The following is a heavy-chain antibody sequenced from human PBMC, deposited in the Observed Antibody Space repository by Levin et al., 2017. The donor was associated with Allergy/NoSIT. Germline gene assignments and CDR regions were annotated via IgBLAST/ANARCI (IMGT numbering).Heavy chain of an antibody. CDR3: ARVAGYSYGYYVDY. D-gene: IGHD5-18*01. CDR2: IYLSGST. Sequence: SETLSLTCAVSGGSISSGGYSWSWIRQPPGKGLEWIGNIYLSGSTNDNPSLKSRVPMSVDRSKNQFSLKLSYVTAADTAVYYCARVAGYSYGYYVDYWGPGTLVTVSS. J-gene: IGHJ4*02. CDR1: GGSISSGGYS. V-gene: IGHV4-30-2*01.